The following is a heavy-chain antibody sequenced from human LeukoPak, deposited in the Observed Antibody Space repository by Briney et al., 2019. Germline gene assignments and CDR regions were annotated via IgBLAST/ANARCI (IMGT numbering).Heavy chain of an antibody. CDR1: GYTFNSYG. CDR2: ISGYNGNT. CDR3: ARDVAYCGGDCYYDVFDV. Sequence: ASVKVSCKASGYTFNSYGISWVRQAPGQGLEWMGWISGYNGNTNYAQKFQGRVTMTTDTSTSTAYMEVRSLRSDDTAVYYCARDVAYCGGDCYYDVFDVWGQGTMVTVSS. J-gene: IGHJ3*01. V-gene: IGHV1-18*01. D-gene: IGHD2-21*02.